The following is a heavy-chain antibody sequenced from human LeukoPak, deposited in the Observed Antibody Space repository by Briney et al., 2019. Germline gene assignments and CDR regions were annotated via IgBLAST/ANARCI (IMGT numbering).Heavy chain of an antibody. CDR3: AREEPYYYDSSGYPD. J-gene: IGHJ4*02. Sequence: SETLSLTCTVSGGSISGYYWSWIRQPPGKGLEWIGEINHSGSTNYNPSLKSRVTISVDTSKNQFSLKLSSVTAADTAVYYCAREEPYYYDSSGYPDWGQGTLVTVSS. CDR2: INHSGST. V-gene: IGHV4-34*01. D-gene: IGHD3-22*01. CDR1: GGSISGYY.